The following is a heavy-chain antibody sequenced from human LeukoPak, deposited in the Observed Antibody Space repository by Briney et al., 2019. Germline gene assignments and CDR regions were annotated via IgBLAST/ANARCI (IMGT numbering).Heavy chain of an antibody. V-gene: IGHV4-39*07. CDR2: IYTSGST. J-gene: IGHJ3*02. CDR3: ARAGEGIVGAITPAAFDI. CDR1: GGSISSSSYY. Sequence: PSETLSLTCTVSGGSISSSSYYWGWIRQPPGTGLEWIGRIYTSGSTNYNPSLKSRVTISVDTSKNQFSLKLSSVTAADTAVYYCARAGEGIVGAITPAAFDIWGQGTMVTVSS. D-gene: IGHD1-26*01.